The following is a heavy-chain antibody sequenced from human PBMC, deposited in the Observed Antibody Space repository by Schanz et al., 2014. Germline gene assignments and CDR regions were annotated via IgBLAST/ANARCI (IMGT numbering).Heavy chain of an antibody. V-gene: IGHV1-18*01. CDR2: ISTFSNEDT. J-gene: IGHJ4*02. D-gene: IGHD2-21*01. CDR3: ARDRLECGAECYSVEVFEI. CDR1: GGTFSSYT. Sequence: QVQLVQSGAEVKKPGSSVKVSCKASGGTFSSYTISWVRQAPGQGPEFMGWISTFSNEDTNSAQRFQGRLTMTTDTSTSTAYMELRSLRSDDTAVYYCARDRLECGAECYSVEVFEIWGQGTLVIVSS.